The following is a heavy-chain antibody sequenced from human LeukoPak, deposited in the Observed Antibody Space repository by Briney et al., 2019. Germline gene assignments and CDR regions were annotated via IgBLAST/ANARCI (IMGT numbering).Heavy chain of an antibody. D-gene: IGHD2-2*01. V-gene: IGHV3-23*01. CDR3: AKADLATCRGATCYYFDS. J-gene: IGHJ4*02. Sequence: GGSLRLSCAASGFTFSSYAMSWVRQVPGKRLEWVSTFSGGIDTTYQADSVKDRFTISRDNSKNTLFLQMNSLRAEDTAIYYCAKADLATCRGATCYYFDSWGQGTLVSVSS. CDR1: GFTFSSYA. CDR2: FSGGIDTT.